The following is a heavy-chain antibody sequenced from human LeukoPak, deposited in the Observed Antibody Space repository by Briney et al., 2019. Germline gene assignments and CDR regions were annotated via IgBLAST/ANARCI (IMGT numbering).Heavy chain of an antibody. CDR2: INPKTGAT. CDR3: ARRRKELQAFDF. CDR1: GYTFIDYY. Sequence: VASVTVSCKTYGYTFIDYYIHWVRQAPGQGLEWMGWINPKTGATKSAQKFQDWVTLTGDTYMNTAYLEVTGLNSDDTAVYYCARRRKELQAFDFWGQGTSVTVSS. J-gene: IGHJ3*01. D-gene: IGHD1-26*01. V-gene: IGHV1-2*04.